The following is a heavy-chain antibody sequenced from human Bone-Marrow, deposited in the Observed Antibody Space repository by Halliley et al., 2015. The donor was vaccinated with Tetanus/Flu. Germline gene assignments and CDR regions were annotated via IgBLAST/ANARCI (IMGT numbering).Heavy chain of an antibody. CDR1: GFTFRSYD. CDR2: ISGNGGSS. CDR3: AAGSYADFNI. J-gene: IGHJ2*01. Sequence: SLRLSCAVSGFTFRSYDMIWVRQAPGKGLEWASAISGNGGSSYYADSVKGRFTISRDSSKNILYLQMNSLRVEDTAVYYCAAGSYADFNIWGRGTLVTVSS. D-gene: IGHD3-16*01. V-gene: IGHV3-23*01.